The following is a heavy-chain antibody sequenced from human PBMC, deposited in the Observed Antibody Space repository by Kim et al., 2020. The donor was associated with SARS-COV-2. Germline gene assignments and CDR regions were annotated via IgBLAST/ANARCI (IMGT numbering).Heavy chain of an antibody. CDR1: GFTFSNAW. D-gene: IGHD3-10*02. CDR2: IKSKTDGGTT. J-gene: IGHJ3*02. V-gene: IGHV3-15*01. Sequence: GGSLRLSCAASGFTFSNAWMSWVRQAPGKGLEWVGRIKSKTDGGTTDYAAPVKGRFTISRDDSKNTLYLQMNSLKTEDTAVYYCTTEDLVCFLCSGPSAFDIWGQGTMVTVSS. CDR3: TTEDLVCFLCSGPSAFDI.